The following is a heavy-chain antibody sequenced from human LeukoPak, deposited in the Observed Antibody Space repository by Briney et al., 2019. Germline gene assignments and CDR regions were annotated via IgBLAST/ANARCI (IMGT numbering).Heavy chain of an antibody. CDR1: GGSISSFY. J-gene: IGHJ5*02. CDR2: IYYTGGT. V-gene: IGHV4-59*01. Sequence: PSETLSLTCTVAGGSISSFYWSWIRQPPGKGLEWIGYIYYTGGTNYNPSLKSRLTISVATSKNLFSLKLSSVTASDTAVYYCARASETLRRFDPWGQGTLVTVYS. CDR3: ARASETLRRFDP.